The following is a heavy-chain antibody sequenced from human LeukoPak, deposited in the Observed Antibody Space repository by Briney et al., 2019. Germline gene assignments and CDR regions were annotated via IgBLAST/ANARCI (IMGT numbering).Heavy chain of an antibody. D-gene: IGHD3-16*01. V-gene: IGHV3-30*02. Sequence: PGGSLRLSCAASGFSFTSYAMHWVRQAPGKGLEWVAFIRDDGNNIHYADSVKDRFTISRDNSKNTLYLQMNSLRVEDTAVYYCAKEGAPLGGRPDYWGQGTLVTASS. CDR1: GFSFTSYA. CDR3: AKEGAPLGGRPDY. CDR2: IRDDGNNI. J-gene: IGHJ4*02.